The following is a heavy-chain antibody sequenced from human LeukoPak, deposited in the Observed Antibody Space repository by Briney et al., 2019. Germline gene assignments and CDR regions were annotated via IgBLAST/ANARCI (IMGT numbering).Heavy chain of an antibody. J-gene: IGHJ4*02. CDR1: GYTFTSYG. CDR2: ISAYNGNT. Sequence: ASVKVSCKASGYTFTSYGISWVRQAPGQGLEWMGWISAYNGNTNYAQKLQGRVTMTTDTSTSTAYMELRSLRSDDTAVYYCAKSITIFGVVGVGFDYWGQGTLVTVSS. CDR3: AKSITIFGVVGVGFDY. V-gene: IGHV1-18*01. D-gene: IGHD3-3*01.